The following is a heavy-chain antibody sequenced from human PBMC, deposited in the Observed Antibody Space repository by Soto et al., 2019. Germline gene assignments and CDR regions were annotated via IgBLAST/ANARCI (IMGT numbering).Heavy chain of an antibody. Sequence: ASVKVSCKASGYTFTSYGISWVRQAPGQGLEWMGWISAYNGNKKYAQKLQGRVSMTTDTSTSTAYMELRSLRSDDTAVYYCASDLGQHLFDYWGQGTLVTVSS. CDR3: ASDLGQHLFDY. CDR1: GYTFTSYG. CDR2: ISAYNGNK. D-gene: IGHD6-13*01. V-gene: IGHV1-18*01. J-gene: IGHJ4*02.